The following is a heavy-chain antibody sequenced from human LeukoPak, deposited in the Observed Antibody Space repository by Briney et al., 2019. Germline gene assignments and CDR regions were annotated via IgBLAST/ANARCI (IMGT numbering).Heavy chain of an antibody. J-gene: IGHJ4*02. CDR3: ARRPIAAAGSWDY. CDR1: GYSFSSYW. CDR2: IYPGDSHT. V-gene: IGHV5-51*01. Sequence: GESLKISCKGSGYSFSSYWIGWVRQMPGEGLEWMGIIYPGDSHTRYSPSFQGQVIISADKSISTAYLQWSSLKASDTAMYYCARRPIAAAGSWDYWGQGTLVTVSS. D-gene: IGHD6-13*01.